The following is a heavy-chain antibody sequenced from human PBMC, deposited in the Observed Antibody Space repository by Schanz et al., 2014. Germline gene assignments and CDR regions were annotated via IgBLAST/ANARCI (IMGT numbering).Heavy chain of an antibody. CDR3: VRERTNYGGNSYFFDH. J-gene: IGHJ4*02. CDR1: GFAFSSFA. V-gene: IGHV3-21*01. D-gene: IGHD2-21*02. Sequence: EVQLVESGGGLVQPGGSLRLSCVASGFAFSSFAMTWVRQAPGKGLEWVSSISSRSSHIYYADSVKGRFTVSRDNAKNSVYLQMNGLRVEDTAVYYCVRERTNYGGNSYFFDHWGQGTLVTVSS. CDR2: ISSRSSHI.